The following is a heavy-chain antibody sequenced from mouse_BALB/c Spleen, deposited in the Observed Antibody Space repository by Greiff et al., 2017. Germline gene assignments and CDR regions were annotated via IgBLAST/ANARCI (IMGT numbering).Heavy chain of an antibody. CDR3: ARNGPYYYGSTYYYAMDY. J-gene: IGHJ4*01. CDR1: GYSITSDYA. V-gene: IGHV3-2*02. CDR2: ISYSGST. D-gene: IGHD1-1*01. Sequence: VQLKESGPGLVKPSQSLSLTCTVTGYSITSDYAWNWIRQFPGNKLEWMGYISYSGSTSYNPSLKSRISITRDTSKNQFFLQLNSVTTEDTATYYCARNGPYYYGSTYYYAMDYWGQGTSVTVSS.